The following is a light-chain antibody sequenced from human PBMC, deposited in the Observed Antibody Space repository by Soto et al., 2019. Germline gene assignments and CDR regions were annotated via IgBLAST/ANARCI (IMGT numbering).Light chain of an antibody. J-gene: IGKJ4*01. CDR3: QQYNNWPLT. V-gene: IGKV3-15*01. Sequence: EVVMTQSPATLSVSLGDRATLSCRASQSVSSNLAWYQQKPGQAPRLIIYGASTRATGIPARFSGSGSGTEFTLTISSLQSEDFAVYACQQYNNWPLTFGGGTKVEIK. CDR1: QSVSSN. CDR2: GAS.